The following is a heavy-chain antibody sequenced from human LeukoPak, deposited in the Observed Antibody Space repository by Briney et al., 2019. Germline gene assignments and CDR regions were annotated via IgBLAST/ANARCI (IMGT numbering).Heavy chain of an antibody. D-gene: IGHD2-15*01. J-gene: IGHJ4*02. Sequence: ASMKVSSKASGYTFTDYYIHWLRQAPGQGLEWVGWINPNSGGANYAQNFQGRVAMTRDTSISTAYMELSSLRSDDTAVYYCARDPNFCPDGICYSGVFDFWGQGTLVTVSS. CDR3: ARDPNFCPDGICYSGVFDF. CDR2: INPNSGGA. CDR1: GYTFTDYY. V-gene: IGHV1-2*02.